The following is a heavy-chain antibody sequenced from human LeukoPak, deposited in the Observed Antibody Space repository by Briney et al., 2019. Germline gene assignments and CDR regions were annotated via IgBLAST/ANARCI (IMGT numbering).Heavy chain of an antibody. CDR2: IRGSGGTI. J-gene: IGHJ3*02. CDR3: AKDTGRITITVPKDAFDI. CDR1: GFTFSSYG. D-gene: IGHD1-20*01. V-gene: IGHV3-23*01. Sequence: GESLRLSCTASGFTFSSYGMCWVRQAPGKGLEWVSAIRGSGGTIYYADSVKGRFTISRDNSKNTLYLQMNSLRAEDTAVYYCAKDTGRITITVPKDAFDIWGQGTMVTVSS.